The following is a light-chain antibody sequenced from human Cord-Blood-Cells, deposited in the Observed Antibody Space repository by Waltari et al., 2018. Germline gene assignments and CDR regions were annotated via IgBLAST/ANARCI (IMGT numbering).Light chain of an antibody. CDR3: SSYTSSSTLV. CDR1: SSDVGGYND. J-gene: IGLJ2*01. CDR2: EVS. Sequence: QSALTQPASVSGSPGQSITISCTGTSSDVGGYNDVSWYQQHTGKAPKLMSYEVSKRPSGVSTRCSGSKAGNTASLTISGLQAEDEADYYCSSYTSSSTLVFGGGTKLTV. V-gene: IGLV2-14*01.